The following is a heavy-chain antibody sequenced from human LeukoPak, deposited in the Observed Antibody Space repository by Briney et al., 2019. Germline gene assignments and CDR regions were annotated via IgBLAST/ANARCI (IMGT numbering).Heavy chain of an antibody. Sequence: SETLSLTCIVSGGSISSSSYYWGWVRQPPGKGLEWIGSISSSGSTYYNPSLKSRFTISVDTSKNQFSLKLSSVTAADTAVYYCARDGLGYCSGGYCYGDYFDYWGQGTLVTVSS. CDR3: ARDGLGYCSGGYCYGDYFDY. D-gene: IGHD2-15*01. CDR2: ISSSGST. J-gene: IGHJ4*02. V-gene: IGHV4-39*02. CDR1: GGSISSSSYY.